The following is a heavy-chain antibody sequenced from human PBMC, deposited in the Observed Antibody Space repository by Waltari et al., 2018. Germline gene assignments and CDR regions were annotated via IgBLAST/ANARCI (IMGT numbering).Heavy chain of an antibody. V-gene: IGHV1-18*01. D-gene: IGHD2-15*01. J-gene: IGHJ5*02. CDR1: GYTFTSYV. CDR3: ARAWYCSGGSCLNWFDP. CDR2: ISADNGNT. Sequence: QVQLVQSGAEVKKPGASVKVSCKASGYTFTSYVISWVRQAPGQGLEWMGWISADNGNTNYAQKLQGRVTMTTDTSPSTAYMELRSLRSDDTAVYYCARAWYCSGGSCLNWFDPWGQGTLVTVSS.